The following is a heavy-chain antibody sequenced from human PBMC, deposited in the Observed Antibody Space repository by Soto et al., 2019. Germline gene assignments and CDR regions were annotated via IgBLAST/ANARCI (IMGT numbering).Heavy chain of an antibody. J-gene: IGHJ4*02. Sequence: EVQLVESGGGLVQPGGSLRLSCAASGFTFSSYWMSWVRQAPGKGLEWVANIKQEGSEKYYVDSVTGRFTISRDNAKNWVYLRMNGLRAEDTAGYYCARVLTGAFDYWGEGTLVTGSS. CDR3: ARVLTGAFDY. CDR1: GFTFSSYW. D-gene: IGHD3-10*01. V-gene: IGHV3-7*01. CDR2: IKQEGSEK.